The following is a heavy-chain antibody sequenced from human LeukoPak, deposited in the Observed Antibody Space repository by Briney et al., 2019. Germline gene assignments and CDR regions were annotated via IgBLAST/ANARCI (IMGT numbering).Heavy chain of an antibody. Sequence: ASVKVICKASGYTFTSYDINWVRQATGQGLEWMGWMNPNSGNTGYAQKFQGRVTMTRNTSISTAYMELSSLRSEDTAVYFCARKGPANYYYYYMDVWGKGTTVTVSS. CDR3: ARKGPANYYYYYMDV. V-gene: IGHV1-8*01. D-gene: IGHD2-2*01. CDR1: GYTFTSYD. J-gene: IGHJ6*03. CDR2: MNPNSGNT.